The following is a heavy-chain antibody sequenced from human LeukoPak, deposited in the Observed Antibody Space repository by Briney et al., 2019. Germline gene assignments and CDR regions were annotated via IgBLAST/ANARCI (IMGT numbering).Heavy chain of an antibody. CDR1: GGTFSSYA. CDR2: IIPIFGTA. V-gene: IGHV1-69*06. CDR3: ARSIAAAGPNWFDP. D-gene: IGHD6-13*01. Sequence: GASVKVSCKASGGTFSSYAISWVRQAPGQGLEWMGGIIPIFGTANYAQKFQGRVTITADKSTSTAYMELSSLRSEDTAVYYCARSIAAAGPNWFDPWGQGTLVTVSS. J-gene: IGHJ5*02.